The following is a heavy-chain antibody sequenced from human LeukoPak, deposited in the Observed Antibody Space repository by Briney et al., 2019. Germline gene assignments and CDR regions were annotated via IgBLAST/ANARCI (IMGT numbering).Heavy chain of an antibody. CDR2: VKLDGSDK. Sequence: PGGSLRLSCAASGFDFSTYWMSWVRQAPGKGLEWVANVKLDGSDKYYVDSVKGRFTISRDNAKNSLYLQINNLRAEDAAVYYCVRGGGQFDFWGQGTLVTVSS. J-gene: IGHJ5*01. V-gene: IGHV3-7*01. D-gene: IGHD6-25*01. CDR1: GFDFSTYW. CDR3: VRGGGQFDF.